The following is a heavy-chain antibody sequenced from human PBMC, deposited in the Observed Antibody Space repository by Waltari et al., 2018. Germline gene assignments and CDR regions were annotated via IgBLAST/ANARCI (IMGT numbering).Heavy chain of an antibody. CDR1: GFTFDNFA. J-gene: IGHJ4*02. CDR2: IEDSGDST. CDR3: AKGGGAAYFGY. V-gene: IGHV3-23*01. Sequence: EVQLLESGGGLVQPGGSLRLSCAVSGFTFDNFAMSWVRRAPGKGLEWVSTIEDSGDSTDYADSVKGRFTISRDNSKNTLYLQMNSLRAEDTAVYYCAKGGGAAYFGYWGQGTLVTVSS. D-gene: IGHD6-25*01.